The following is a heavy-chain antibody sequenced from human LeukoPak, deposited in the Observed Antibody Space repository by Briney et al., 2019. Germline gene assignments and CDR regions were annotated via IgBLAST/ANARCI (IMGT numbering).Heavy chain of an antibody. D-gene: IGHD6-13*01. Sequence: VASVKVSCKASGYTFSNYGISWVRQAPGQGLEWMGWFNPENGNTNYAQKVQGRVTMTADTSTSTSYMELRSLRPDDTAVYYCAREHSSSWDQFDYWGQGTLVTVSS. V-gene: IGHV1-18*01. CDR3: AREHSSSWDQFDY. CDR2: FNPENGNT. J-gene: IGHJ4*02. CDR1: GYTFSNYG.